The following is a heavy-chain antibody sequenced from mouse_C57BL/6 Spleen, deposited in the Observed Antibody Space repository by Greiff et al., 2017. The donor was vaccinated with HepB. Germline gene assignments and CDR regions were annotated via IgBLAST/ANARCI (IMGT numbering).Heavy chain of an antibody. V-gene: IGHV5-9-1*02. Sequence: EVQRVESGEGLVKPGGSLKLSCAASGFTFSSYAMSWVRQTPEKRLEWVAYISSGGDYIYYADTVKGRFTISRDNARNTLYLQMSSLKSEDTAMNYCTRGDDGYYRYYFDYWGQGTTLTVSS. J-gene: IGHJ2*01. CDR3: TRGDDGYYRYYFDY. CDR1: GFTFSSYA. CDR2: ISSGGDYI. D-gene: IGHD2-3*01.